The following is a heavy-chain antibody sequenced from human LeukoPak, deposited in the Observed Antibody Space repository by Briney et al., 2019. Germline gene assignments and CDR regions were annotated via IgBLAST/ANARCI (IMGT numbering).Heavy chain of an antibody. V-gene: IGHV3-23*01. Sequence: PGGTLRLSCEASGSIFSSSGMSWVRQAPGKGLEWVSAISDNGGSIFYADSVKGRFTISRDNSKNSLYLQMNSLRADDTAVYYCVKIAPDLPWGQGTLVTVS. CDR1: GSIFSSSG. CDR3: VKIAPDLP. D-gene: IGHD2-21*01. CDR2: ISDNGGSI. J-gene: IGHJ5*02.